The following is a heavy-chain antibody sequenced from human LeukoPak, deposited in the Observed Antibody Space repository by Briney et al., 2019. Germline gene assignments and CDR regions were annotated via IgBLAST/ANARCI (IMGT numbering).Heavy chain of an antibody. J-gene: IGHJ4*02. Sequence: SETLSLTCTVSGGSISSYYWSWIRQPPGKGLEWIGYIYYSGSTNYNPSLKSRVTISVDTSKNQFSLKLSSVTAADTAVYYCASWGIITTFAFDYWGQGTLVTVSS. CDR2: IYYSGST. CDR1: GGSISSYY. CDR3: ASWGIITTFAFDY. V-gene: IGHV4-59*08. D-gene: IGHD3-22*01.